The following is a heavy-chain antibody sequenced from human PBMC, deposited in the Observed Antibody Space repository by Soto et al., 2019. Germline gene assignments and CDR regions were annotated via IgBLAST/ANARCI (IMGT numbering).Heavy chain of an antibody. Sequence: QVQLVQSGAEVKKPGASVKVSCKASGYTFFNYGVTWVRQAPGQGLEWMGWISVYNGNTNYAQKLQGRVTLTPDISTSTAYMELRSLTSDETAVYYCARDSLSGTDAFDIWGQGTMVTVSS. V-gene: IGHV1-18*01. J-gene: IGHJ3*02. CDR3: ARDSLSGTDAFDI. CDR1: GYTFFNYG. CDR2: ISVYNGNT. D-gene: IGHD1-26*01.